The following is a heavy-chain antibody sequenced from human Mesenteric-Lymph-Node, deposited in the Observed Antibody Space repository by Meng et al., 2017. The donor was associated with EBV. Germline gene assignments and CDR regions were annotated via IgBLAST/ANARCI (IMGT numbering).Heavy chain of an antibody. D-gene: IGHD3-16*02. J-gene: IGHJ4*02. CDR3: AKGPLLGGELSLEDY. Sequence: VQLQQGGAGLLKPSVALSLTGAFAGGSFSSYYWSWIRQPPGKGLEWIGEISHSGSTNYNPSLKSRVTISVDTSKNQFSLKLSSVAAADTAVYYCAKGPLLGGELSLEDYWGQGTLVTVSS. CDR1: GGSFSSYY. CDR2: ISHSGST. V-gene: IGHV4-34*01.